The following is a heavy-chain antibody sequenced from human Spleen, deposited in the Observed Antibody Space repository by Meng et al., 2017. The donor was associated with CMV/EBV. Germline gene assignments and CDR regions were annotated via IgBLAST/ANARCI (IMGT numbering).Heavy chain of an antibody. D-gene: IGHD2-2*01. V-gene: IGHV5-51*01. CDR1: SFPFSTYW. CDR3: ATQVDSSSLDFGR. Sequence: TGSSFPFSTYWLAWLRQKPGKGPEWMGIIHPSDSDTRYSPSFQGQVTFSVDNSISTAYLRWRSLKVSDTAMYYCATQVDSSSLDFGRWGRGSLVTVSS. CDR2: IHPSDSDT. J-gene: IGHJ2*01.